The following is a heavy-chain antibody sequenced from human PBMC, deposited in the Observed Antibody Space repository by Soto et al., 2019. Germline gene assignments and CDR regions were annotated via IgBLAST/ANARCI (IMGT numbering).Heavy chain of an antibody. CDR3: AREHFYYAMDV. J-gene: IGHJ6*02. Sequence: FVTMCLTCTVSGDASVDYDGSWIRQPAGKGLEWIGRIYSNGDTNFNPSLQSRVTMSVDTSKKRFSLKLSSATAADTAVYYCAREHFYYAMDVWGQGTTVTVSS. V-gene: IGHV4-4*07. CDR1: GDASVDYD. CDR2: IYSNGDT.